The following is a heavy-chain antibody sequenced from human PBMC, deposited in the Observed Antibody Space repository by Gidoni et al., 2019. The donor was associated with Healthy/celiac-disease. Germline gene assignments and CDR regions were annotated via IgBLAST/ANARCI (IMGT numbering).Heavy chain of an antibody. V-gene: IGHV1-2*02. D-gene: IGHD4-17*01. Sequence: QVQLVQSGAEVKKPGASVKVCCKASGYTFTGSYMHWVRQAPGQGLEWMGWLNHSSGGTNYAQKFQGRVTMTRDTSISTAYMELSRLRSDDTAVYDCARARKVLTTVTIVRRGFDYWGQGTLVTVSS. CDR2: LNHSSGGT. CDR3: ARARKVLTTVTIVRRGFDY. CDR1: GYTFTGSY. J-gene: IGHJ4*02.